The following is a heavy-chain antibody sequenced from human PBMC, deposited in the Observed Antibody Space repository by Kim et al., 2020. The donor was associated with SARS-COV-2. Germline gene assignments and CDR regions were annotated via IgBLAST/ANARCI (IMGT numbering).Heavy chain of an antibody. CDR2: INPSGGST. J-gene: IGHJ6*02. D-gene: IGHD3-16*01. V-gene: IGHV1-46*01. CDR1: GYTFTSYY. Sequence: ASVKVSCKASGYTFTSYYMHWVRQAPGQGLEWMGIINPSGGSTSYAQKFQGRVTMTRDTSTSTVYMELSSLRSEDTAVYYCARDLGIMITFGGVSYYYYGMDVWGQGTTVTVSS. CDR3: ARDLGIMITFGGVSYYYYGMDV.